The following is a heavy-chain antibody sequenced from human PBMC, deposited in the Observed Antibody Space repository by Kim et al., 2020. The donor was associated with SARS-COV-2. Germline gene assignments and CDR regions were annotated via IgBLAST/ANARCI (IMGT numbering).Heavy chain of an antibody. V-gene: IGHV4-39*07. Sequence: LESRVPISVDTSKHQFSLKLSSVTAADTAVYYCARGTRITMIVVVNGFDYWGQGTLVTVSS. D-gene: IGHD3-22*01. CDR3: ARGTRITMIVVVNGFDY. J-gene: IGHJ4*02.